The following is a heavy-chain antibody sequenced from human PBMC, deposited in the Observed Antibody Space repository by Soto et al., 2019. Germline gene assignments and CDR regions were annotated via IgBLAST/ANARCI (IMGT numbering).Heavy chain of an antibody. CDR2: IIPMFAAT. J-gene: IGHJ4*02. Sequence: QVLLAQSGAEVRXPGSSMNVSCKASGGSFSDSAFSWVRQAPGQGLEWMGGIIPMFAATKYAQRFQGRVXXXXXXXXXXXXXXXXXXXXXXXAVYYCARGGIVAVPAALSSYDDYTNYRFDSWGQGTLVSVSS. CDR1: GGSFSDSA. D-gene: IGHD2-15*01. CDR3: ARGGIVAVPAALSSYDDYTNYRFDS. V-gene: IGHV1-69*01.